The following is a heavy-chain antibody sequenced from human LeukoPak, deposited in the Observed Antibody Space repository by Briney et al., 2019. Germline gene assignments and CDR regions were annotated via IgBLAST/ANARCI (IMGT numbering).Heavy chain of an antibody. Sequence: PSETLSLTCTVSGGSISSSSYYWGWIRQPPGKGLEWIGSIYYSGSTYYNPSLKSRVTISVDTSKNQFSLKLSSVTAADTAVYYCARDPSVVYDAFDIWGQGTMVTVSP. J-gene: IGHJ3*02. D-gene: IGHD2-8*02. CDR3: ARDPSVVYDAFDI. CDR2: IYYSGST. CDR1: GGSISSSSYY. V-gene: IGHV4-39*02.